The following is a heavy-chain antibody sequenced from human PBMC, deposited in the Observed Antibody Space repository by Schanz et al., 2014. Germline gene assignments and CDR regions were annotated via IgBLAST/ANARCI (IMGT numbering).Heavy chain of an antibody. CDR3: AREYSSYGTVYY. V-gene: IGHV3-30*03. CDR2: ILYDGSNK. CDR1: GFTFSSYG. D-gene: IGHD5-12*01. Sequence: QVHLVESGGGVAQPGRSLRLSCAASGFTFSSYGMHWVRQAPGKGLEWVAVILYDGSNKYYADSVKGRFTISRDNSKNTLYLQMNSLRVEDTALYYCAREYSSYGTVYYWGQGTLVTVSS. J-gene: IGHJ4*02.